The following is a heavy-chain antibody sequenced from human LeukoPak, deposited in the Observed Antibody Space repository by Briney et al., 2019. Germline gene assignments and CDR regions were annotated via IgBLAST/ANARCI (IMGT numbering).Heavy chain of an antibody. CDR1: GGTFSSYA. D-gene: IGHD2-15*01. CDR3: ARVCSGGSCYLRDAFDI. CDR2: IIPIFSTA. V-gene: IGHV1-69*01. J-gene: IGHJ3*02. Sequence: SVKVSCKASGGTFSSYAISWVRQAPGQGLEWMGGIIPIFSTANYAQKFQGRVTITADESTSTAYMELSSLRSEDTAVYYCARVCSGGSCYLRDAFDIWGQGTMVTVSS.